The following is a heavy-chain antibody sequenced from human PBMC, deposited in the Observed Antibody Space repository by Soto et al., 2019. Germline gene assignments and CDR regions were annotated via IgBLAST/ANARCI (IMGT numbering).Heavy chain of an antibody. J-gene: IGHJ4*02. CDR2: IRGNGDPP. Sequence: EVQLVESGGGLVQPGGSLRLSCSASGFTFSSYAMHWVRQAPGKGLEYVSGIRGNGDPPFYADSVKGRFTISRDNSKNTLYLQMSSLSADDTAVYYCVKSRGGNNFYFFDWGQGALVTVSS. D-gene: IGHD5-12*01. CDR3: VKSRGGNNFYFFD. CDR1: GFTFSSYA. V-gene: IGHV3-64D*06.